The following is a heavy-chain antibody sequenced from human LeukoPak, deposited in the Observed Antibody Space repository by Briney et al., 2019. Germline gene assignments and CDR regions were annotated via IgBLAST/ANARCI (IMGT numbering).Heavy chain of an antibody. Sequence: SETLSLTCAVYGGSFSGYYWSWIRQPPGKGLEWIGEINHSGSTNYNPSLKSRVTISVDTFKNQFSLKLSSVTAADTAVYCCARGRTNFFGYWGQGTLVTVSS. CDR3: ARGRTNFFGY. D-gene: IGHD3/OR15-3a*01. CDR2: INHSGST. J-gene: IGHJ4*02. CDR1: GGSFSGYY. V-gene: IGHV4-34*01.